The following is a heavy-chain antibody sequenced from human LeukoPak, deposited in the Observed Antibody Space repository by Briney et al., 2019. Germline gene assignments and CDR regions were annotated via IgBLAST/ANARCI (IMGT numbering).Heavy chain of an antibody. CDR3: ARGGAAAGSLYYYGMAV. Sequence: SETLSLTCAVSGGSISSSNWWSWVRQPPGKGLEWIGEIYHSGSTNYNPSLKSRVTISIDKSKNQFSLKLSSVTAADTAVYYCARGGAAAGSLYYYGMAVWGKGTTVTVSS. CDR1: GGSISSSNW. V-gene: IGHV4-4*02. J-gene: IGHJ6*04. CDR2: IYHSGST. D-gene: IGHD6-13*01.